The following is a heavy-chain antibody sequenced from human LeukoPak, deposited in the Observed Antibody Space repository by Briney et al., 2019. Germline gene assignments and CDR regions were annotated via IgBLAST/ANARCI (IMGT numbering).Heavy chain of an antibody. D-gene: IGHD5-12*01. J-gene: IGHJ5*02. CDR1: GGSISSYY. CDR2: IYTSGST. Sequence: PSETLSLTCTVSGGSISSYYWSWIRQPAGKGLEWIGRIYTSGSTNYNPSLKSRVTMSVDTSKNQFSLKLSSVTAADTAVYYCARGYSGYDEHWFDPWGQGTLVTVSS. V-gene: IGHV4-4*07. CDR3: ARGYSGYDEHWFDP.